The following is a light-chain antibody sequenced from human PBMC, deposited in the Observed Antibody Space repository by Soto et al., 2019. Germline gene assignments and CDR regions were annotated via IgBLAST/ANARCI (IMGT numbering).Light chain of an antibody. CDR3: QKHGSSPIN. V-gene: IGKV3-20*01. CDR2: GES. J-gene: IGKJ5*01. Sequence: EIAMTQCPATLTVSPGEIATLSCRASQRVASNLAWYQQKPGQAPRILIYGESTRATGIPDRFSGSGSGTDFTLTISRLEPEDFGVYYCQKHGSSPINCGQGTRLEIK. CDR1: QRVASN.